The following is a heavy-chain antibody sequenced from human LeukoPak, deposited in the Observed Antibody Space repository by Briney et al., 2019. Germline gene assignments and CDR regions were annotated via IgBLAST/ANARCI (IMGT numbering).Heavy chain of an antibody. Sequence: GGSLRLSCAASGFIFSSYAMSWVRQAPGKGLEWVSAISGSGGSTYYADSVKGRFTISRDNSKNTLYLQMNSLRAEDTAVYYCAKRVSIVVYPPGAAARVAFDYWGQGTLVTVSS. D-gene: IGHD2-2*01. CDR1: GFIFSSYA. CDR2: ISGSGGST. J-gene: IGHJ4*02. V-gene: IGHV3-23*01. CDR3: AKRVSIVVYPPGAAARVAFDY.